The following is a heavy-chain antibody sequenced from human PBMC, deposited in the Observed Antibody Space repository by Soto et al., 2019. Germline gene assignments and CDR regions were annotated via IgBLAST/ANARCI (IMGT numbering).Heavy chain of an antibody. Sequence: ASVEVSCRASGYTFTSYGIHWVRQAPGQRLEWMGWINAANGDTKYSPKFQGRVTITRDTSASTAYMELSSLRSEDTAVYYCVRRHVSATGIDWFDPWGQGTLVTVSS. CDR1: GYTFTSYG. D-gene: IGHD6-13*01. J-gene: IGHJ5*02. CDR2: INAANGDT. CDR3: VRRHVSATGIDWFDP. V-gene: IGHV1-3*01.